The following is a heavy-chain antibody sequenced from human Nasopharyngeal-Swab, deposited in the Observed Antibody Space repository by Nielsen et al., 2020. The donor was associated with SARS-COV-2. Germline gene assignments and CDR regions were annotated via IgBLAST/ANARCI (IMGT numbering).Heavy chain of an antibody. J-gene: IGHJ3*02. D-gene: IGHD5-12*01. V-gene: IGHV4-30-2*01. CDR2: TYHSGST. Sequence: LRLSCAVSGGSISSGGYSWSWIRQPPGKGLEWIGYTYHSGSTYYNPSLKSRVTISVDRSKNQFSLKLSSVTAADTAVYYCASGPRGYSAFDIWGQGTMVTVSS. CDR1: GGSISSGGYS. CDR3: ASGPRGYSAFDI.